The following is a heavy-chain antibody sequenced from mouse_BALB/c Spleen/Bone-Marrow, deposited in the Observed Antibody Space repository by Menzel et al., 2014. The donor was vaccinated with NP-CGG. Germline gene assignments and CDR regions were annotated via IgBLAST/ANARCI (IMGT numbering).Heavy chain of an antibody. J-gene: IGHJ3*01. CDR1: GFDFSSYW. CDR2: INPDSSTI. Sequence: EVKVVESGGGLVQPGGSLKLSCAASGFDFSSYWMSWVRQAPGKGLEWIGEINPDSSTINYTPSLKDKFIISRDNAKNTLYLQMSRVRSEDTALYYCARPPIYYDYAWFAYWGQGTLVTVSA. V-gene: IGHV4-1*02. D-gene: IGHD2-4*01. CDR3: ARPPIYYDYAWFAY.